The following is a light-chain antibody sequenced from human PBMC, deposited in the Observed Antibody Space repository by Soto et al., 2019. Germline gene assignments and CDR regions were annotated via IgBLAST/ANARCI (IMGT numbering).Light chain of an antibody. CDR1: QNINIY. J-gene: IGKJ5*01. V-gene: IGKV3-11*01. CDR3: QQRSDWPIT. Sequence: EIVLTQSPATLSLSPRERATLSCMASQNINIYLAWYQQKPGQAPRLLIYDASDRATGIPARFSGSGSGTDFTLTISSLEPEDFAVYDCQQRSDWPITFGQGTRLEIK. CDR2: DAS.